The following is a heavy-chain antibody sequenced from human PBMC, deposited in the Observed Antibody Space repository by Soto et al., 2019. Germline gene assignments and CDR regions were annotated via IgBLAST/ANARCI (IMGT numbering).Heavy chain of an antibody. V-gene: IGHV1-8*01. Sequence: QVQLVHSGAEVKKPGASVKVSCKASGYTFTSYDINWVRHATGQGLEWMGWMNPNSGNTGYAQKFQGRVTMTRNTSINTAYMELSSRRSEDTAVYYCARPIADRFPLGCDPWGQGNVVTVSS. CDR1: GYTFTSYD. CDR2: MNPNSGNT. D-gene: IGHD6-6*01. J-gene: IGHJ5*02. CDR3: ARPIADRFPLGCDP.